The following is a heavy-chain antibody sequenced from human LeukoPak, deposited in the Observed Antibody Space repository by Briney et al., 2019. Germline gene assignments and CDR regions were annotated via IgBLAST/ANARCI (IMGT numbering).Heavy chain of an antibody. Sequence: PSETLSLTCAVSGGSISSGGYSWSWIRQPPGKGLECIGYIFYSGSTYYNPSLKSRVTISVDTSKNQFSLKLSSVTAADTAVYYWARGITTVTTIDYWGQGTLVTVSS. J-gene: IGHJ4*02. D-gene: IGHD4-17*01. CDR3: ARGITTVTTIDY. CDR1: GGSISSGGYS. CDR2: IFYSGST. V-gene: IGHV4-30-4*07.